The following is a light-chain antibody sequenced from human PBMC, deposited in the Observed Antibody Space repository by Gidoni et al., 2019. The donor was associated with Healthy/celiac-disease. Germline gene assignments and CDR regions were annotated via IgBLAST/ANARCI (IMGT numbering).Light chain of an antibody. CDR3: QQYNNWPLYT. CDR2: GAS. V-gene: IGKV3-15*01. CDR1: QSVSSN. Sequence: ERVRTQSPSTLSYSPGERATPSCRASQSVSSNLAWYQQKPGQAPRLLIYGASTRATGIPARFSGSGSWTEFTLTISSLQSEDFAVYYCQQYNNWPLYTFGQGTKLEIK. J-gene: IGKJ2*01.